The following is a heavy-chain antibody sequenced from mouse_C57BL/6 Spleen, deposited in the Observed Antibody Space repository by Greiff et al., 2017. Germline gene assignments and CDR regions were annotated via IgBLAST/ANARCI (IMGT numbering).Heavy chain of an antibody. Sequence: EVMLVESGGGLVKPGGSLKLSCAASGFTFSDYGMHWVRQAPEKGLEWVAYISSGSSTIYYADTVKGRFTISRDNAKNPLFLQMTSLRSEDTAMYYCAKGYYGNFDYWGQGTTLTVSS. CDR3: AKGYYGNFDY. CDR2: ISSGSSTI. D-gene: IGHD2-1*01. V-gene: IGHV5-17*01. CDR1: GFTFSDYG. J-gene: IGHJ2*01.